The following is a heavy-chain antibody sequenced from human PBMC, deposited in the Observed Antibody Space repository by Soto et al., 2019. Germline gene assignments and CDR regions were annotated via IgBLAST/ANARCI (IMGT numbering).Heavy chain of an antibody. CDR3: AKFRGPSYSYYYMDV. CDR2: ISGSGRTT. J-gene: IGHJ6*03. CDR1: GFTFGTYA. V-gene: IGHV3-23*01. Sequence: GGSLRLSCAASGFTFGTYAMKWLRQAPGRRLECVSFISGSGRTTYYAESVKGRFTVSRDNSKSTMYLQMNSLRAEDTALYYCAKFRGPSYSYYYMDVWGKGTTVTSP. D-gene: IGHD3-16*01.